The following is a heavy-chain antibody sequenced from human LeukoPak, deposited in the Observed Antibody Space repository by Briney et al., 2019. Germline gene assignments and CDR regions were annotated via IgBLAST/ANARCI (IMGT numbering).Heavy chain of an antibody. V-gene: IGHV1-2*06. CDR3: ARGGIWFDY. CDR1: GYTFTDYH. CDR2: ISPNSGGT. D-gene: IGHD1-26*01. Sequence: ASVKVSCKSSGYTFTDYHLHLVRQAPGQGLEWMGRISPNSGGTNYAQKFQGRVTMTRDTSISTAYMELSRLRSDDTAVYYCARGGIWFDYWGQGTLVTVSS. J-gene: IGHJ4*02.